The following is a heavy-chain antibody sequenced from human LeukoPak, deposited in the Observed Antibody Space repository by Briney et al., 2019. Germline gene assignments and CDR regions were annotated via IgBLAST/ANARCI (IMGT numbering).Heavy chain of an antibody. CDR2: IYHSGST. D-gene: IGHD6-6*01. CDR1: GASITTYY. CDR3: AREYSTSSEGDYFDY. V-gene: IGHV4-59*01. Sequence: NPSETLSLTCTVPGASITTYYWTWIRQPPGKGLEWIGYIYHSGSTNYNPSLKSRVTISLDTSRNQFSLRLSSVTAADTAVYFCAREYSTSSEGDYFDYWGQGSLVTVSS. J-gene: IGHJ4*02.